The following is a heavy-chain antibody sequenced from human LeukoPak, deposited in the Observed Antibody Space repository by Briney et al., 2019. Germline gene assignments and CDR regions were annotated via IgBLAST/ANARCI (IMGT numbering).Heavy chain of an antibody. V-gene: IGHV1-2*02. Sequence: GASLKVSCKASEYTFSVYHIHWVRLAPGRGLEWMAWINPNSGDTNYAQKFQGRVTITADESTSTAYMELSSLRSEDTAVYYCAQPGGYSYGFYYYGMDVWGQGTTVTVSS. J-gene: IGHJ6*02. CDR3: AQPGGYSYGFYYYGMDV. CDR1: EYTFSVYH. CDR2: INPNSGDT. D-gene: IGHD5-18*01.